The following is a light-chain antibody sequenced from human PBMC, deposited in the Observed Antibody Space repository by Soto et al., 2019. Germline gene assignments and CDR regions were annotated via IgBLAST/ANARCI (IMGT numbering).Light chain of an antibody. Sequence: QSVLTQPPSVSGAPGQRVTISCTGGSSNIGGGYDVHWYQQLPRAAPKLLIYGNDLRPSGVPDRSSGSKSGTSASLAITGLQAEDEADYYCQSYDASLSGTVFGGGTQLTVL. CDR1: SSNIGGGYD. CDR2: GND. J-gene: IGLJ7*01. V-gene: IGLV1-40*01. CDR3: QSYDASLSGTV.